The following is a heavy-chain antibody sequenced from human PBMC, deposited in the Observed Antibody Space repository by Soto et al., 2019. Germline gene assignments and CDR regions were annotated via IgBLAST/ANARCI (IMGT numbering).Heavy chain of an antibody. D-gene: IGHD2-15*01. Sequence: GGSLRLSCAASGFTFDDYTMHWVRQAPGKGLEWVSLISWDGGSTYYADSVKGRFTISRDNSKNSLYLQMNSLRTEDTALYYCAKDAPGYCSGGSCSVGRYFQHWGQGTLVTVSS. J-gene: IGHJ1*01. CDR1: GFTFDDYT. V-gene: IGHV3-43*01. CDR3: AKDAPGYCSGGSCSVGRYFQH. CDR2: ISWDGGST.